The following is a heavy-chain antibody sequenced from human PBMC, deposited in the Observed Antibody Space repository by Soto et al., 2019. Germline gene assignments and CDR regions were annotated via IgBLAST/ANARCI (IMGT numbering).Heavy chain of an antibody. Sequence: QVQLVQSGAEVKKPGASVKVSCKSSGYTFTNYAIHWVRQAPGQRLEWMGWINAGNGKTKHSQMFQGRLIITSDTSANTAYMELSSLRFEDTAVYYCARSYNTGWDNWFDPWGQGSLVTVSS. CDR3: ARSYNTGWDNWFDP. J-gene: IGHJ5*02. CDR1: GYTFTNYA. D-gene: IGHD6-19*01. V-gene: IGHV1-3*01. CDR2: INAGNGKT.